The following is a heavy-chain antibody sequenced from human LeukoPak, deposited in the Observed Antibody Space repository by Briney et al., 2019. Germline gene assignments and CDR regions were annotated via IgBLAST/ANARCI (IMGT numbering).Heavy chain of an antibody. CDR2: IYYSGST. V-gene: IGHV4-59*08. CDR1: GGSISSYY. Sequence: SETLSLTCTVSGGSISSYYWSWIRQPPGKGLEWIGYIYYSGSTNYNPSLKSRVTISVDTSKNQFSLKLSSVTAADMAVYYCARRSTTDYYFDYWGQGTLVTVSS. D-gene: IGHD1-1*01. J-gene: IGHJ4*02. CDR3: ARRSTTDYYFDY.